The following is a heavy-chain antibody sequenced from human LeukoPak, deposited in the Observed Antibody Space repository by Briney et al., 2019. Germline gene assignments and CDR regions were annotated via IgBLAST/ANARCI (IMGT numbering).Heavy chain of an antibody. CDR1: GFTFNTYV. Sequence: GGSLRLSCAASGFTFNTYVMSWVRQAPGKGLERVAVVSYDGRYRYYADSVKGRFTISRDNSKNTLYLQMDSLRAEDTAVYYCAKFGVAAGTDYWYFDLWGRGTLVTVSS. D-gene: IGHD6-19*01. CDR3: AKFGVAAGTDYWYFDL. V-gene: IGHV3-30*18. J-gene: IGHJ2*01. CDR2: VSYDGRYR.